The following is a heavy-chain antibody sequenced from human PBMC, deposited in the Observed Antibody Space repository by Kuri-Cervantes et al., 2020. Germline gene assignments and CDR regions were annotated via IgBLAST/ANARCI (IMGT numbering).Heavy chain of an antibody. CDR1: GGSISTFY. CDR2: ICYSGNA. J-gene: IGHJ4*02. V-gene: IGHV4-59*08. D-gene: IGHD3-3*01. Sequence: SETLSLTCTVSGGSISTFYWSWIRQPPGKILEWIGYICYSGNAKYSPSLKSRVTVSLDTSENQFSLKLSSVTAADTAVYYCARLWLEWTFDYWGQGTLVTVSS. CDR3: ARLWLEWTFDY.